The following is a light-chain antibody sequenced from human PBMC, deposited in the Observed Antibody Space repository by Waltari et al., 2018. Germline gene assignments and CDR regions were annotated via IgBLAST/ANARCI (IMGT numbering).Light chain of an antibody. Sequence: QSALTQPASISGSPGQSITISCAGTISDVGSFNLVSWYQHHPGKAPKLMIFEVSQRPAGIVDRFPASKSGNTASLTISGLQAEDEANYYCCSYARSKVGLCGGGTKLTVL. CDR1: ISDVGSFNL. J-gene: IGLJ3*02. CDR2: EVS. V-gene: IGLV2-23*02. CDR3: CSYARSKVGL.